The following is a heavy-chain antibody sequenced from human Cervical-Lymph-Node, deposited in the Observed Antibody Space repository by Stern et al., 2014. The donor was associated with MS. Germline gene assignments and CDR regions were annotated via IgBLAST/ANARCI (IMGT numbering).Heavy chain of an antibody. CDR3: ARDRPPPPDYYGMDV. J-gene: IGHJ6*02. Sequence: VQLVESGGDVVQPGRSLRLSCAASGFTFSTYGMHWVRQAPGKGLAWVAGIWYHGSNKYYADSVKGRFTISRDNSKNTLYLQMNSLRGEDTAIYYCARDRPPPPDYYGMDVWGQGTTVTVSS. V-gene: IGHV3-33*01. CDR2: IWYHGSNK. CDR1: GFTFSTYG.